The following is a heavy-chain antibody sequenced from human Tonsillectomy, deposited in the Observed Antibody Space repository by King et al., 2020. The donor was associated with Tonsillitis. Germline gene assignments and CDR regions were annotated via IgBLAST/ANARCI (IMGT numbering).Heavy chain of an antibody. Sequence: VQLVESGGGLVQPGGSLKLSCAASGFTFSGSAMHWVRQASGKGLEWVCLIRSKANTYATACAASGKGRFTISRDDSKNTAYLQMNSLKTEDTAVYYGTTAGNCGGDCYYDYWGQGTLVTVSS. D-gene: IGHD2-21*02. V-gene: IGHV3-73*02. CDR2: IRSKANTYAT. CDR3: TTAGNCGGDCYYDY. J-gene: IGHJ4*02. CDR1: GFTFSGSA.